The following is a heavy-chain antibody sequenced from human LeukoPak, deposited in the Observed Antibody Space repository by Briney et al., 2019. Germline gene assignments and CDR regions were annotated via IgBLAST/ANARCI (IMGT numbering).Heavy chain of an antibody. V-gene: IGHV3-74*01. CDR2: IFTDGSTT. J-gene: IGHJ4*01. CDR3: ARELPREVALDY. CDR1: EFDFFSYG. D-gene: IGHD1-26*01. Sequence: GGSLRLSCVASEFDFFSYGMQWVRQAPGKGLVWVSRIFTDGSTTSYADSVKGRFTISRGNAKNTLYLEMKSLRVEDTAVYYCARELPREVALDYWGRGTLVTVSP.